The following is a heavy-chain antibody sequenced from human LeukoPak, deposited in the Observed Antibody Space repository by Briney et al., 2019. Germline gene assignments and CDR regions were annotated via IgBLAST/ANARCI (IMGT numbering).Heavy chain of an antibody. J-gene: IGHJ4*02. CDR1: GFTFSSYG. CDR3: ARDATYGSGRTDY. V-gene: IGHV3-33*01. Sequence: GGSLRLSCAASGFTFSSYGMHWVRQAPGKGLEWVAVIWYDGSNKYYADSVKGRFTISRDNSKNTLYLQMNSLRAEDTAVYYCARDATYGSGRTDYWGQGTLVTVSS. D-gene: IGHD3-10*01. CDR2: IWYDGSNK.